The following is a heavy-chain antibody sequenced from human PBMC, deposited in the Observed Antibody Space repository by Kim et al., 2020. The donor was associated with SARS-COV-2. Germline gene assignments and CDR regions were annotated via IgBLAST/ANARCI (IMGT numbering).Heavy chain of an antibody. Sequence: GRFTISRDDSKHTLYLQMNSLKTEDTAVYYCTTEGVVPAAKDYYYYGMDVWGQGTTVTVSS. J-gene: IGHJ6*02. D-gene: IGHD2-2*01. CDR3: TTEGVVPAAKDYYYYGMDV. V-gene: IGHV3-15*01.